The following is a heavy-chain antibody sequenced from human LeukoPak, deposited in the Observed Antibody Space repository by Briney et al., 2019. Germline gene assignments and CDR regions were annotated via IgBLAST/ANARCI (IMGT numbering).Heavy chain of an antibody. CDR1: GFTFSSYA. J-gene: IGHJ4*02. CDR2: ISGSGGST. V-gene: IGHV3-23*01. CDR3: AKGPIFGVVINGTYCDY. D-gene: IGHD3-3*01. Sequence: GGSLRLSCAASGFTFSSYAMSWVRQAPGKGLEWVSAISGSGGSTYYADSVKGRFTISRDNSKNTLYLQMNSLRAEDTAVYYCAKGPIFGVVINGTYCDYWGQGTLVTVSS.